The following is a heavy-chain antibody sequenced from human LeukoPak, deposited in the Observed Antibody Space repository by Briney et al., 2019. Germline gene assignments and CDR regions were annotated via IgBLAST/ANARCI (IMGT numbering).Heavy chain of an antibody. CDR2: ISAYNGNT. Sequence: ASVKVSCKASGYTFTGYYIHWVRQAPGQGLEWMGWISAYNGNTNYAQKLQGRVTMTTDTSTSTAYMELRSLRSDDTAVYYCATEMAPAKSYYYYMDVWGKGTTVTVSS. J-gene: IGHJ6*03. CDR3: ATEMAPAKSYYYYMDV. D-gene: IGHD5-24*01. CDR1: GYTFTGYY. V-gene: IGHV1-18*04.